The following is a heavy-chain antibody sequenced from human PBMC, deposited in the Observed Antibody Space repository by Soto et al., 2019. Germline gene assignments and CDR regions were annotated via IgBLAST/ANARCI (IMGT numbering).Heavy chain of an antibody. D-gene: IGHD3-16*02. CDR2: IGSGSRGT. CDR3: AAPRAPVPHTRYVDL. Sequence: EAQLLESGGVLVQPGGSLRLSCAASGFAFSNFAMSWVRQAPGKGLEWVSAIGSGSRGTHYAESVEDRFTISRDDSKNTLYLHLSSMTAAHTAVYFWAAPRAPVPHTRYVDLWGQGTPVSVS. V-gene: IGHV3-23*01. CDR1: GFAFSNFA. J-gene: IGHJ5*02.